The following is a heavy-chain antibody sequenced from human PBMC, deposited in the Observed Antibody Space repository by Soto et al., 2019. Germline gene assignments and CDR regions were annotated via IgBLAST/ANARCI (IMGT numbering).Heavy chain of an antibody. V-gene: IGHV4-31*03. CDR2: IYYIGST. Sequence: PSETLSLTCTVSGGSISSGGYYWNWIRQHPGKGLEWFGYIYYIGSTYYNPSLKSRVTISLDTSKNQFSLKLSSVTAADTAVYYCARSVFPWGQGTLVTVSS. J-gene: IGHJ5*02. CDR3: ARSVFP. CDR1: GGSISSGGYY.